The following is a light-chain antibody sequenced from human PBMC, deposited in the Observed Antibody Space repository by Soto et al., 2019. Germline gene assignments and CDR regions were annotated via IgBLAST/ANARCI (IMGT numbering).Light chain of an antibody. V-gene: IGKV3-11*01. CDR3: QQRGEWPPGAT. J-gene: IGKJ5*01. Sequence: EVLMTQSPATLSVTPGERATLSCRASQSISNSLAWYQQKPGQAPRLPIYDASNRATGIPARFSGSGSGTDFTLTISSLEPEDFAVYYCQQRGEWPPGATFGQGTRLEIK. CDR1: QSISNS. CDR2: DAS.